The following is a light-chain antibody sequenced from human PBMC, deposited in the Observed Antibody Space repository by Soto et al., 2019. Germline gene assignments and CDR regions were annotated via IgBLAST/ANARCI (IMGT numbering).Light chain of an antibody. Sequence: QSVLAQPASVSGSPGQSTTISCTGTSSDVGSGNFVSWYQHYPGKAPQLIIYEDFKRPSGVSSRFSGSKSGNTASLTISGLQAEDEAEYYCCSHTGRDTYVFGTGTKVTVL. J-gene: IGLJ1*01. CDR1: SSDVGSGNF. V-gene: IGLV2-23*01. CDR3: CSHTGRDTYV. CDR2: EDF.